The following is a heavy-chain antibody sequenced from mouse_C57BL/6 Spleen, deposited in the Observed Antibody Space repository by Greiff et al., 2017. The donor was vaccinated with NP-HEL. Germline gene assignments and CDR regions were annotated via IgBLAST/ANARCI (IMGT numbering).Heavy chain of an antibody. Sequence: VQLQQSGPELVKPGASVKISCKASGYAFSSSWMNWVKQRPGKGLEWIGRIYPGDGDTNYNGKFKGKTTLTADKSSSTAYMQLSSLTSEDSAVYFCARGSSPYAMDYWGQGTSVTVSS. CDR2: IYPGDGDT. J-gene: IGHJ4*01. CDR3: ARGSSPYAMDY. V-gene: IGHV1-82*01. CDR1: GYAFSSSW. D-gene: IGHD1-1*01.